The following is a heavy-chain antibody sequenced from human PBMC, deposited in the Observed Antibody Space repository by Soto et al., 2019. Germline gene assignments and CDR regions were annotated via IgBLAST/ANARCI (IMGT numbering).Heavy chain of an antibody. V-gene: IGHV1-3*01. J-gene: IGHJ6*01. Sequence: QVQLVQSGAEVKKPGAPVKVSCKASGYTFTRYAMHWVRQAPGQRLEWMGWINAGNGNTKYSQKFQGRVTISRDTSASTAYMELSSLRSEDTAVYHCARDIQGGSSSWLYYYYYGMDVW. CDR2: INAGNGNT. CDR3: ARDIQGGSSSWLYYYYYGMDV. D-gene: IGHD6-13*01. CDR1: GYTFTRYA.